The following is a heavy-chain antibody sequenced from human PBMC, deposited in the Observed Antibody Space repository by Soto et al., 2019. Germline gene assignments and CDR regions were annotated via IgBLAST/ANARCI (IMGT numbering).Heavy chain of an antibody. CDR2: IIPIFGTA. CDR1: GGTFSSYA. D-gene: IGHD3-22*01. CDR3: ASSPMGNYYDSSGYLDY. Sequence: GPSVKVSCKASGGTFSSYAISWVRQAPGQRLEWMGGIIPIFGTANYAQKFQGRVTITADESTSTAYMELSSLRSEDTAVYYCASSPMGNYYDSSGYLDYWGQGTLVTVSS. V-gene: IGHV1-69*13. J-gene: IGHJ4*02.